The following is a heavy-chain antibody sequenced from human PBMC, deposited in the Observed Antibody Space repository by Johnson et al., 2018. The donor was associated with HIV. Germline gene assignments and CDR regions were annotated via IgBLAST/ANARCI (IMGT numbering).Heavy chain of an antibody. V-gene: IGHV3-20*04. CDR1: GFTFDDCG. CDR2: INWNGGRT. CDR3: AKDRNYDILSI. Sequence: VQLVESGGGVVRPGGSLRLSCAASGFTFDDCGMSWVRQGPGKGLEWGSGINWNGGRTGYADSVKGRFTISRDNAKNSLYLQMNSLRAEDTALYYCAKDRNYDILSIWGQGTMVTVSS. D-gene: IGHD3-9*01. J-gene: IGHJ3*02.